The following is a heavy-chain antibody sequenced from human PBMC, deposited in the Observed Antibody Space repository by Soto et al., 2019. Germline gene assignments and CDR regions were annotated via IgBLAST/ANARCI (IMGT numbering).Heavy chain of an antibody. J-gene: IGHJ6*02. CDR1: GGTFSSYT. Sequence: QVQLVQSGAEVKKPGSSVKVSCKASGGTFSSYTISWVRQAPGQGLEWMGRIIPILGIANYAQKFQGRVTITADKSTSTAYMELSSLRSEDTAVYYCARGPLEMATILYTHYYYCGMDVWGQGTTVTVSS. D-gene: IGHD5-12*01. V-gene: IGHV1-69*02. CDR3: ARGPLEMATILYTHYYYCGMDV. CDR2: IIPILGIA.